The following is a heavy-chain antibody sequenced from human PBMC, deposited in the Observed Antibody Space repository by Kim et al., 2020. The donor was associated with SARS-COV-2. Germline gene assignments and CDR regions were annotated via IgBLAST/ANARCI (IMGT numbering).Heavy chain of an antibody. CDR2: ISYDGSYK. D-gene: IGHD6-25*01. CDR3: AKKAKSGKGAAGFDY. V-gene: IGHV3-30*04. CDR1: GFTFSSYS. Sequence: GGSLRLSCAASGFTFSSYSMYWVRQAPGKGLEWVAAISYDGSYKYYTDSVKGRFTISRDNSKNTLYLEMNSLRAEDTAVYFCAKKAKSGKGAAGFDYWG. J-gene: IGHJ4*01.